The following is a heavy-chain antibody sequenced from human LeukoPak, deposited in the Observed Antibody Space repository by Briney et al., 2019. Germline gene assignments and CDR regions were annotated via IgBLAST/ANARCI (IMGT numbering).Heavy chain of an antibody. D-gene: IGHD6-19*01. CDR3: PRGYSSRYYYVMDV. CDR1: GGSISIGDDY. CDR2: DYYSGST. Sequence: SETLSLTCTVCGGSISIGDDYCSWIRQPPGKGLDWFGYDYYSGSTNYNPSLKSRSTISVDMTNNHCSLKLTSLAAANTAVYNCPRGYSSRYYYVMDVWGNGTTVTVSS. J-gene: IGHJ6*04. V-gene: IGHV4-61*03.